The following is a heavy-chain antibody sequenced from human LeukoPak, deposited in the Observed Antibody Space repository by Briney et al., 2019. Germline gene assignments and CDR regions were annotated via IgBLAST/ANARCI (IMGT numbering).Heavy chain of an antibody. CDR3: AKRLGSGDTDY. CDR1: GFTFNNYG. CDR2: ISYDGSNK. V-gene: IGHV3-30*18. D-gene: IGHD3-10*01. J-gene: IGHJ4*02. Sequence: GRSLRLSCVASGFTFNNYGMHWVRQAPGKGLEWVAVISYDGSNKYHANSVKGRFTISRDNSKNTLYLQMNSLRAEDTAVYYCAKRLGSGDTDYWGQGTLVTVSS.